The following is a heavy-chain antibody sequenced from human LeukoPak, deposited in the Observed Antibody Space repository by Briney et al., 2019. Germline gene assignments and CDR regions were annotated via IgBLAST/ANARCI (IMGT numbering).Heavy chain of an antibody. Sequence: ASVKVSCKASGYTFTSYAMNWVRQAPGQGLEWMGIINPSGGSTSYAQKFQGRVTMTRDTSTSTVYMELSRLRSDDTAVYYCARVVRELRVDYWGQGTLVTVSS. CDR3: ARVVRELRVDY. D-gene: IGHD1-26*01. CDR2: INPSGGST. V-gene: IGHV1-46*01. CDR1: GYTFTSYA. J-gene: IGHJ4*02.